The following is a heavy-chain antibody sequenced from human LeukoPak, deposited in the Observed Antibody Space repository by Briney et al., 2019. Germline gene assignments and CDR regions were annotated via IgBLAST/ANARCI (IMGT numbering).Heavy chain of an antibody. D-gene: IGHD6-19*01. Sequence: GASVKVSCKASEGTFSSYAINWVRQAPGQGLEWMGRIIPILGIANYAQKFQGRVTITADKSASTAYMELSSLRSEDTAVYYCAREDSSGWYSNFDYWGQGTLVTVSS. CDR1: EGTFSSYA. CDR3: AREDSSGWYSNFDY. V-gene: IGHV1-69*04. CDR2: IIPILGIA. J-gene: IGHJ4*02.